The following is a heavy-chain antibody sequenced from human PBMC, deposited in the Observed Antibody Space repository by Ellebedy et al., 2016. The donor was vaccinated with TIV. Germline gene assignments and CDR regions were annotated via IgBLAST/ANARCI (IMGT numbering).Heavy chain of an antibody. CDR2: ISSSSSYI. V-gene: IGHV3-21*01. Sequence: GESLKISCAASGFTFSNYSMNWVRQAPGKGLEWVSSISSSSSYIYYADSVKGRFTISRDNAKNSLYLQMNSLRAEDTAVYYCAREDSSGWVRNWGQGTLVTVSS. J-gene: IGHJ4*02. CDR1: GFTFSNYS. D-gene: IGHD6-19*01. CDR3: AREDSSGWVRN.